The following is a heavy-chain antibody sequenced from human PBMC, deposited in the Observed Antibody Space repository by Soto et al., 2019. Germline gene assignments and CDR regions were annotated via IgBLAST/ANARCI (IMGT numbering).Heavy chain of an antibody. CDR1: GGSFSGYY. Sequence: SETLSLTCAVYGGSFSGYYWSWIRQPPGKGLEWIGEINHSGSTNYNPSLKSRVTISVDTSKNQFSLKLSSVTAADTAVYYCARGXQRYCSGGSCYSNWFDPWGQGTLVTVSS. CDR3: ARGXQRYCSGGSCYSNWFDP. J-gene: IGHJ5*02. D-gene: IGHD2-15*01. V-gene: IGHV4-34*01. CDR2: INHSGST.